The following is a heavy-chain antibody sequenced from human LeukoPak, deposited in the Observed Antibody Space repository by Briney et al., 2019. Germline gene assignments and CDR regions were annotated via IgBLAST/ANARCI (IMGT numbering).Heavy chain of an antibody. D-gene: IGHD1-26*01. Sequence: PGGSLRLSCAASGFAFSSCGIHWVRQAPGKGLEWVALISEDGSIKFYADSVKGRFTISGDNSKNTLYPQMNSLRAEDTAVYYCAKEVGARDAFDIWGQGTLVTVSP. V-gene: IGHV3-30*18. J-gene: IGHJ3*02. CDR1: GFAFSSCG. CDR2: ISEDGSIK. CDR3: AKEVGARDAFDI.